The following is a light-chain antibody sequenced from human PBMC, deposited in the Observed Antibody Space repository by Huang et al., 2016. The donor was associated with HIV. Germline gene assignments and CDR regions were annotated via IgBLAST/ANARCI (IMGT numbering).Light chain of an antibody. CDR3: QQYNNWPRAT. V-gene: IGKV3-15*01. Sequence: EIVMTQSPATLSVSPGERVTLSCRASQSVGANLAWYQQKPGQSPRLLIYGASTRAITIPRRFSGSGSGTDFTLAISSLQSEDFAVYYCQQYNNWPRATFGQGTKLEIK. CDR1: QSVGAN. CDR2: GAS. J-gene: IGKJ2*01.